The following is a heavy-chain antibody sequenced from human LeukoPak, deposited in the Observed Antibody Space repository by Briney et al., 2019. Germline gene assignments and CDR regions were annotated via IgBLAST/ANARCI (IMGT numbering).Heavy chain of an antibody. V-gene: IGHV3-53*01. D-gene: IGHD3-16*01. J-gene: IGHJ4*02. CDR2: IYSGTNT. CDR3: TRLGPYYFDS. CDR1: GFIVSNKY. Sequence: GGSLRLSYAASGFIVSNKYMSWVRQAPGKGLEWVSVIYSGTNTYYADSVQGRFTISRDTSRNTLYLQMNSLRAEDTAVYCCTRLGPYYFDSWGQGTLVIVSS.